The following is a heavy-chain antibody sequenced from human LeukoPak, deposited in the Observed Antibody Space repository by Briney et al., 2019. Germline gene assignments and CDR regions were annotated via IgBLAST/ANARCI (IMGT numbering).Heavy chain of an antibody. V-gene: IGHV1-69*13. CDR3: ARVGLLGGDYEGVGADY. D-gene: IGHD4-17*01. Sequence: ASVKVSCKASGGTFSSYAISWVRQAPGQGLEWMGGIIPIFGTANYAQKFQGRVTITADGSTSTAYMELSSLRSEDTAVYYCARVGLLGGDYEGVGADYWGQGTLVTVSS. J-gene: IGHJ4*02. CDR1: GGTFSSYA. CDR2: IIPIFGTA.